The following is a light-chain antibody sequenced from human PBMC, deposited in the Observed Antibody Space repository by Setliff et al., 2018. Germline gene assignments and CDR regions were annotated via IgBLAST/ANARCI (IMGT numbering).Light chain of an antibody. CDR2: GNS. Sequence: QSALTQPPSVSGAPGQRVAISCTGSSSNIGAGYDVHWYQQLPGTAPKLLIYGNSNRPSGVPDRFSGSKSGTSAFLAITGLQAEDEADYYCQSYDSSLSALYVFGTGTKSPS. CDR1: SSNIGAGYD. J-gene: IGLJ1*01. V-gene: IGLV1-40*01. CDR3: QSYDSSLSALYV.